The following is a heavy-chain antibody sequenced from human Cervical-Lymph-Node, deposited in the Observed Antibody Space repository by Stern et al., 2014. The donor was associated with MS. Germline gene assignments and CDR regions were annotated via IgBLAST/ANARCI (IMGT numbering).Heavy chain of an antibody. V-gene: IGHV3-30*18. CDR3: AKEIVLKPTHYYYGRDV. Sequence: VQLVESGGGVVQPGRSLRLSCAASGFTFSSFCMHWVRQAPGKGLAWVSVISYDGSNKYYADAVKGRFTISRDYSKNTLVLQMNSLRAEDTAVYYCAKEIVLKPTHYYYGRDVWGQGTTVTVSS. D-gene: IGHD2-8*01. J-gene: IGHJ6*02. CDR1: GFTFSSFC. CDR2: ISYDGSNK.